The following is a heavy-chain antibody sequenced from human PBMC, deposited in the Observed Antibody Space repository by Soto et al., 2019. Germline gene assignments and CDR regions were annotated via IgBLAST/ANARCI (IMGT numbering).Heavy chain of an antibody. V-gene: IGHV3-33*01. D-gene: IGHD4-17*01. J-gene: IGHJ6*03. CDR3: ARMTTVTIYYYYYYMDV. CDR1: GFTFSSYG. Sequence: GGSLRLSCAASGFTFSSYGMHWVRQAPGKGLEWVAVIWYDGSNKYYADSVKGRFTISRDNSKNTLYLQMNSLRAEDTAVYYCARMTTVTIYYYYYYMDVWGKGTTVTVSS. CDR2: IWYDGSNK.